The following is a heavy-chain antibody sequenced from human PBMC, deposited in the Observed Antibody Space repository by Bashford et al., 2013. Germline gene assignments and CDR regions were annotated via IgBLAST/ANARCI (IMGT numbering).Heavy chain of an antibody. V-gene: IGHV4-4*07. D-gene: IGHD5-12*01. Sequence: WIRQPPGKGLEWIGRIYTSGSTNYNPSLKSRVTMSVDTSKNQFSLKLSSVTAADTAVYYCARAGYMDSGYDYYYYYGMDVWGQGDHGHRLL. J-gene: IGHJ6*02. CDR2: IYTSGST. CDR3: ARAGYMDSGYDYYYYYGMDV.